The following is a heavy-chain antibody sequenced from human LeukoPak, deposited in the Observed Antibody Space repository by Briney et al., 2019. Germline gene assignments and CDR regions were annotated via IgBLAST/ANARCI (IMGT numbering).Heavy chain of an antibody. D-gene: IGHD3-9*01. CDR3: VSGFRYGHY. J-gene: IGHJ4*02. Sequence: PGGSLRLSCAASGFSFSSYSIHWVRQAPGKGLEWVAVVSHDGINKHYGDTMEGRVAISRDNAKDTLYLQMSSLRPEDTAVYYCVSGFRYGHYWGQGTLVTVSS. CDR2: VSHDGINK. CDR1: GFSFSSYS. V-gene: IGHV3-30*09.